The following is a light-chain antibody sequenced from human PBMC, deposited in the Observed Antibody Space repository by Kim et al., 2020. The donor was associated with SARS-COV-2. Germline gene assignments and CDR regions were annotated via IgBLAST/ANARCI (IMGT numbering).Light chain of an antibody. Sequence: VSVALGQTARITCGGNNMGSKNVHWYQQKPGQAPVLVIYRDSNRPSGIPERFSGSNSGNTATLTISRAQAGDEADYYCQVWDSSNVFGTGTKVTVL. CDR3: QVWDSSNV. CDR1: NMGSKN. V-gene: IGLV3-9*01. J-gene: IGLJ1*01. CDR2: RDS.